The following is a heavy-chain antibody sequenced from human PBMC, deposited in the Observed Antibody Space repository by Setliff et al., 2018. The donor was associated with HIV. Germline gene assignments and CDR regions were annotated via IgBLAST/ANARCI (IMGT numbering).Heavy chain of an antibody. D-gene: IGHD2-8*02. V-gene: IGHV1-2*02. J-gene: IGHJ6*02. CDR2: INPNSGGT. CDR3: ARVRGHCTGGGCYSDYYGMDV. CDR1: GYSFTSHS. Sequence: ASVKVSCKASGYSFTSHSIHWVRQAPGQSLEWMGWINPNSGGTNYAQKFQGRVTMTRDTSISTYYMEVTRLKSDDTAVYYCARVRGHCTGGGCYSDYYGMDVWGQGTTVTVSS.